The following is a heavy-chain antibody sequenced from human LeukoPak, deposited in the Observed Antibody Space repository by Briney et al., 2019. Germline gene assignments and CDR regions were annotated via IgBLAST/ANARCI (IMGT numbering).Heavy chain of an antibody. J-gene: IGHJ5*02. CDR1: GGSISSYY. Sequence: SETLSLTCTVSGGSISSYYWSWIRQPPGKGLEWIGHIYYSGNTIYNPSLKSRVTISVDTSKNQFSLKLSSVTAADTAVYYCARSPRRPGPWGQGTLVTVSS. CDR2: IYYSGNT. V-gene: IGHV4-59*12. CDR3: ARSPRRPGP.